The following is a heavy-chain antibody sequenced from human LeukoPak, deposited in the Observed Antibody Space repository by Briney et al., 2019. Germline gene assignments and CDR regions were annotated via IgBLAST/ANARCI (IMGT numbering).Heavy chain of an antibody. J-gene: IGHJ4*02. CDR2: ISGSGGST. CDR3: AQDTGYYDSSGYYHHY. Sequence: AGSLRLSCVASGFTFSSYAMSWVRPAPGKRLEWVSAISGSGGSTYYADSVKGRFTISRDNSKNTLYLQMNSLRAEDTAVYYCAQDTGYYDSSGYYHHYWGQGTLVTVSS. D-gene: IGHD3-22*01. CDR1: GFTFSSYA. V-gene: IGHV3-23*01.